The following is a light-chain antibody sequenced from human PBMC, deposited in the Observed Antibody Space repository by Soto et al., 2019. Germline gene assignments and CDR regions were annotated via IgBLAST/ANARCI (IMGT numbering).Light chain of an antibody. Sequence: QSALTQPASVSGSPEQTITISCTGTSSDVGGYAYVSWYQQYPGKVPKLVISEVSNRPSGVSHRFSGSRSGNTASLTISGLQAEDEADYHCSSYTSRTTPVFGGGTKLTVL. CDR1: SSDVGGYAY. CDR3: SSYTSRTTPV. CDR2: EVS. V-gene: IGLV2-14*01. J-gene: IGLJ2*01.